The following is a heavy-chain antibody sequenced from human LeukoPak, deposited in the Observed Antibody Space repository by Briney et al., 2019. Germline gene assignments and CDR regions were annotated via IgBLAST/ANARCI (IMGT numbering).Heavy chain of an antibody. CDR3: VTDRYSDSAFGD. J-gene: IGHJ4*02. CDR2: ISRSGDAT. D-gene: IGHD1-26*01. V-gene: IGHV3-11*04. CDR1: GFTFSDYD. Sequence: GGSLRLSCAASGFTFSDYDMSWIRQAPGGGLEWVSYISRSGDATYYADSVEGRFTISRDNAKNMLYLQMNDLRAEDTAVYYCVTDRYSDSAFGDWGQGTLVTVSS.